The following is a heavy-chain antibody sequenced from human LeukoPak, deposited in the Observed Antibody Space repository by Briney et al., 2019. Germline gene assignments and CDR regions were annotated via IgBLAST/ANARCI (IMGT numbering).Heavy chain of an antibody. CDR3: ARGSGWYYQLDY. Sequence: GGSLRLSCAASGFTVSSNYMSWVRQAPGKGLEWVSVIYSGGGTYYSDSVKGRFTISRDNAKNTLYLQMNSLRAEDTAVYYCARGSGWYYQLDYWGQGTLVTVSS. V-gene: IGHV3-53*01. D-gene: IGHD6-19*01. CDR1: GFTVSSNY. J-gene: IGHJ4*02. CDR2: IYSGGGT.